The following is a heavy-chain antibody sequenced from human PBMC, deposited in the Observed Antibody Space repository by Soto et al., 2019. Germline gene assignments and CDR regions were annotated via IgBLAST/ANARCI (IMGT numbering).Heavy chain of an antibody. D-gene: IGHD2-15*01. Sequence: ASVKVSCKASGYTFTSYGISWVRQAPGQGLEWMGWISAYNGNTTYAQKFQGRVTMTEDTSTDTAYMELSSLRSEDTAVYYCAIRAARVDYWGQGTLGTVSS. J-gene: IGHJ4*02. CDR3: AIRAARVDY. V-gene: IGHV1-18*04. CDR1: GYTFTSYG. CDR2: ISAYNGNT.